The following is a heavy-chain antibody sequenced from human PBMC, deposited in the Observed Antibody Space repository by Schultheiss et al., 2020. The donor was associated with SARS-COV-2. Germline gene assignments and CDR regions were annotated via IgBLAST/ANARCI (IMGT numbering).Heavy chain of an antibody. D-gene: IGHD2-2*02. Sequence: SETLSLTCTVSGGSISSYYWSWIRQPPGKGLEWIGYIYYSGSTYYNPSLKSRVTISVDTSKNQFSLKLSSVTAADTAVYYCARGVVVVPAAITRHYYYYYMDVWGKGTTVTVSS. CDR2: IYYSGST. J-gene: IGHJ6*03. CDR1: GGSISSYY. V-gene: IGHV4-59*12. CDR3: ARGVVVVPAAITRHYYYYYMDV.